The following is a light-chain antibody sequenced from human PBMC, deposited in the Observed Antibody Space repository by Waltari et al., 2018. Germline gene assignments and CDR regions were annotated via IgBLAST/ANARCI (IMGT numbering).Light chain of an antibody. Sequence: EIVMTQSPATLYVSPGERDTLSCRASQTVNANLAWYQRTPGQAPRLLIYDASKRATGIPARFSGSGSGTDFTLTISSLQSEDFGIYYCHHYNTWPPGTFGQGTKLDNK. CDR2: DAS. J-gene: IGKJ2*02. CDR3: HHYNTWPPGT. CDR1: QTVNAN. V-gene: IGKV3-15*01.